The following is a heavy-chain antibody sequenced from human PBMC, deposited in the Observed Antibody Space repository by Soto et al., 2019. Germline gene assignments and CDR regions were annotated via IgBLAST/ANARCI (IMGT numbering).Heavy chain of an antibody. Sequence: GESRKIACRGSGYDFTHYWIAWVRQTPGKGLEWMGVIYPGDSDTKYSPSFQAQVTISVDRSIDTAYLQRTSLNASDTAVYYCARAVGYSDASDFYSFAYWGQGTPVTVSS. CDR2: IYPGDSDT. CDR3: ARAVGYSDASDFYSFAY. J-gene: IGHJ4*02. V-gene: IGHV5-51*01. CDR1: GYDFTHYW. D-gene: IGHD3-3*01.